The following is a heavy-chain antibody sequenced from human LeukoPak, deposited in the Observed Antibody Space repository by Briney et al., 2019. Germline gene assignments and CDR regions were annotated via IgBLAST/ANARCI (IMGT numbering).Heavy chain of an antibody. CDR1: GGSISSGGYY. V-gene: IGHV4-31*03. D-gene: IGHD3-3*01. CDR3: ARSKGITIFGVVTDYSTRGVRYMDV. Sequence: PSQTLSLTCTVSGGSISSGGYYWSWIRQHPGKGLEWIGYIYYSGSTYYNPSLKSRVTISVDTSKNQFSLKLSSVTAADTAVYYCARSKGITIFGVVTDYSTRGVRYMDVWGKGTTVTVSS. CDR2: IYYSGST. J-gene: IGHJ6*03.